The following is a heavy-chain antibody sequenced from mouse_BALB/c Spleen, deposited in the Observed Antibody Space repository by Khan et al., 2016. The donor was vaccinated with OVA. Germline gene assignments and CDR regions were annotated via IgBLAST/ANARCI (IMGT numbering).Heavy chain of an antibody. CDR3: ARSLYYSYGYALDC. J-gene: IGHJ4*01. Sequence: EVQLVETGPGLVKHSQSLSLTCTVTGYSITSDYAWNWIRQFPGNKLEWMGYISSTGGTSYNPSLKSRISITRDTSKNQFFLQLKSVTAEDTATYYCARSLYYSYGYALDCWGRGTLVTVSS. V-gene: IGHV3-2*02. D-gene: IGHD2-14*01. CDR2: ISSTGGT. CDR1: GYSITSDYA.